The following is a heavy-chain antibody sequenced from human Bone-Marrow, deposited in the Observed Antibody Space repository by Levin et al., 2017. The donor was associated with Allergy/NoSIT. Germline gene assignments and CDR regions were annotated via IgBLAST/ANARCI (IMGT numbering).Heavy chain of an antibody. V-gene: IGHV3-33*01. J-gene: IGHJ6*02. Sequence: QSGGSLRLSCIASGFKISSYGMHWVRQAPGKGPEWVTLISSDGSDKYYADSVKGRFSISRDVSKNTIYLQLNNLRVEDTAVYFCARGGYSRGWPPLGVWGQGTTVSVS. CDR3: ARGGYSRGWPPLGV. CDR1: GFKISSYG. D-gene: IGHD6-19*01. CDR2: ISSDGSDK.